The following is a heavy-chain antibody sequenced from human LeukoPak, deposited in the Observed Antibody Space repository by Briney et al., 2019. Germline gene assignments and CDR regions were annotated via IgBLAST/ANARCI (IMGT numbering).Heavy chain of an antibody. D-gene: IGHD1-26*01. CDR2: IIPIFGTA. CDR1: GGTFSSYA. CDR3: ARNGMTDSPYYYYGMDV. Sequence: SVKLSCKASGGTFSSYAISWVRQAPGQGLGWMGGIIPIFGTANYAQKFQGRVTITADESTSTAYMELSSLRSEDTAVYYCARNGMTDSPYYYYGMDVWGKGTTVTVSS. J-gene: IGHJ6*04. V-gene: IGHV1-69*13.